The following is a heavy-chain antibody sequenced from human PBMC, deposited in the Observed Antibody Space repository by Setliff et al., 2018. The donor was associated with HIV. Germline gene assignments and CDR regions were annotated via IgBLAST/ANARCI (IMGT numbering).Heavy chain of an antibody. CDR2: IKSKTDGGTT. V-gene: IGHV3-15*01. CDR3: TTTLSLWFGAPFDY. Sequence: GGSLSLSCAASGFTFSTAWMNWVRQAPGKGLEWVGLIKSKTDGGTTDYAAPVKGRFTISRDDSKNTLYLQMNSLKSEDTAVYYCTTTLSLWFGAPFDYWGQGTLVTVSS. D-gene: IGHD3-10*01. J-gene: IGHJ4*02. CDR1: GFTFSTAW.